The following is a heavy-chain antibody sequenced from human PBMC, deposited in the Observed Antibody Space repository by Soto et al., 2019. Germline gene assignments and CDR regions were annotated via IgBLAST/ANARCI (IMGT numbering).Heavy chain of an antibody. D-gene: IGHD5-12*01. J-gene: IGHJ3*02. CDR1: GYTFTSYG. V-gene: IGHV1-18*01. CDR2: ISAYNGNT. CDR3: ARVGRDASGYDSQSAFDI. Sequence: QVQLVQSGAEVKKPGASVKVSCKASGYTFTSYGISWVRQAPGQGLEWMGWISAYNGNTNYAQKLQGRVTMTTDTSTSTAYIELRSLRSDDTAVYYCARVGRDASGYDSQSAFDIWGQGTMVTVSS.